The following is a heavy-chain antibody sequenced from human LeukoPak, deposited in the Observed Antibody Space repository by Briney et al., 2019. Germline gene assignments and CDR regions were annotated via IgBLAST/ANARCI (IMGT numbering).Heavy chain of an antibody. Sequence: GGSLRLSCAASGFTFSSYSMNWVRQAPGKGLEWVSSISSSSSYIYYADSVKGRFTIPRDNAKNSLYLQMNSLRAEDTAVYYCARDETESNLYYDILTGHRSGSSDYWGQGTLVTVSS. J-gene: IGHJ4*02. V-gene: IGHV3-21*01. CDR2: ISSSSSYI. CDR1: GFTFSSYS. D-gene: IGHD3-9*01. CDR3: ARDETESNLYYDILTGHRSGSSDY.